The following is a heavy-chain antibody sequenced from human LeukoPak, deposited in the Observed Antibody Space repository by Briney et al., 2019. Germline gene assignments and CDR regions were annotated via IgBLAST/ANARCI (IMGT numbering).Heavy chain of an antibody. V-gene: IGHV3-30-3*01. CDR1: GFTFSSYA. J-gene: IGHJ6*02. D-gene: IGHD3-3*01. CDR2: ISYDGSNK. Sequence: PGRSLRLSCAASGFTFSSYAMHWVRQAPGKGLEWVAVISYDGSNKYYADSVKGRSTISRDNSKNTLYLQMNSLRAEDTAVYYCARGFLEWLLSYGMDVWGQGTTVTVSS. CDR3: ARGFLEWLLSYGMDV.